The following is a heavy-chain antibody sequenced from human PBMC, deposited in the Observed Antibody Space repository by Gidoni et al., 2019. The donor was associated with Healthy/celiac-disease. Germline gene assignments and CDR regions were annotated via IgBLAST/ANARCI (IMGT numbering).Heavy chain of an antibody. V-gene: IGHV3-30*01. J-gene: IGHJ4*02. Sequence: QVQLVESGGGVVQPGRSLILDCTASGFPFSSYAMHWVRQAPGKGLEWVAVISYDGSNKYYADSVKGRFTISRDNSKNTLYLQMNSLRAEDTAVYYCARAGAWDLWGQGTLVTVSS. CDR2: ISYDGSNK. CDR1: GFPFSSYA. D-gene: IGHD1-26*01. CDR3: ARAGAWDL.